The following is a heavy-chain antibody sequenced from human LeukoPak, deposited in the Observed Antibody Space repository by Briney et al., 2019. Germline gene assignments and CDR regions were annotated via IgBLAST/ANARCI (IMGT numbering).Heavy chain of an antibody. Sequence: GASVKVSCKVSGYTLSELSMHWVRQSPGKGLEWMGGFDVAETDTIYAQKFQGRVTMTEDTSTDTAYMELNSLSSEDTAVYYCARGIILPPYITHWFDPWGQGTLVTVSS. V-gene: IGHV1-24*01. CDR3: ARGIILPPYITHWFDP. CDR1: GYTLSELS. D-gene: IGHD1-14*01. J-gene: IGHJ5*02. CDR2: FDVAETDT.